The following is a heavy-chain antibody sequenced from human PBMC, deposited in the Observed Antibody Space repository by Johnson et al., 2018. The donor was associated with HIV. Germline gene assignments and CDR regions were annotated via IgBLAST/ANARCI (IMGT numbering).Heavy chain of an antibody. CDR2: INWNGGST. J-gene: IGHJ3*02. CDR1: GFTFDDYG. CDR3: ARNYYDSSGLDLWAFDI. Sequence: VQLVESGGGVVRPGGSLRLSCAASGFTFDDYGMSWVRQAPGKGLEWVSGINWNGGSTGYADSVKGRFPISRDNAKNSLYLQMNSLRAEDTALYYCARNYYDSSGLDLWAFDIWGQGTMVTVSS. V-gene: IGHV3-20*04. D-gene: IGHD3-22*01.